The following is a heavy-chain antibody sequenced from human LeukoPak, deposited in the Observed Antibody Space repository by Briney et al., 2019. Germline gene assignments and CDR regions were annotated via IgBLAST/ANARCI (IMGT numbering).Heavy chain of an antibody. CDR1: GFTFSSYA. CDR2: IDGSGGRT. V-gene: IGHV3-23*01. Sequence: GGSLRLSCVASGFTFSSYAMSWARQAPGKGLEWVSTIDGSGGRTYHADSVKGRFTISRDNSKNTLYLQMNSLRAEDTAVYYCAKNQGMYISSWYFDYWGQGTLVTVSS. CDR3: AKNQGMYISSWYFDY. J-gene: IGHJ4*02. D-gene: IGHD6-13*01.